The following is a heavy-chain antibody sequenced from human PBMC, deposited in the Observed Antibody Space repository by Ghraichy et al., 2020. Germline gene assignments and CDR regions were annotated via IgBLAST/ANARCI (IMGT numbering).Heavy chain of an antibody. D-gene: IGHD4-17*01. CDR1: GFTVSSNY. CDR2: IYSGGST. J-gene: IGHJ3*02. CDR3: ARPIHDYADAFDI. V-gene: IGHV3-53*01. Sequence: GGSLRLSCAASGFTVSSNYMSWVRQAPGKGLEWVSVIYSGGSTYYADSVKGRFTISRDNSKNTLYLQMNSLRAEDTAVYYCARPIHDYADAFDIWGQGTMVTVSS.